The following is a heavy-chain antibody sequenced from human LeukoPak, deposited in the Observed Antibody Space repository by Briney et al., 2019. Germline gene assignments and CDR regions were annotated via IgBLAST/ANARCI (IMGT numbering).Heavy chain of an antibody. Sequence: GASVKVSCKASGYTFTSYDISWVRQATGQGLEWMGWINPKNAGTNYAQKFQGRVTVTRDTSTGTAYMELSSLRSDDTAVYYCARTLYISAAPGGFDYWGQGTLVAVS. V-gene: IGHV1-2*02. J-gene: IGHJ4*02. CDR1: GYTFTSYD. D-gene: IGHD6-13*01. CDR3: ARTLYISAAPGGFDY. CDR2: INPKNAGT.